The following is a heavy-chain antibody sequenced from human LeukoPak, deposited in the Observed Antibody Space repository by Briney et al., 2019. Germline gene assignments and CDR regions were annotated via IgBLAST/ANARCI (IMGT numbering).Heavy chain of an antibody. V-gene: IGHV5-51*01. J-gene: IGHJ4*02. CDR3: ARHDYGDYTLDY. CDR2: IYPGDSDT. D-gene: IGHD4-17*01. Sequence: ESLKISCNGSGYXFTSYWICWVRPMPGKGLVWMGIIYPGDSDTRYSPSFQGQVTISADKSISTAYLQWSSLKASDTAMYYCARHDYGDYTLDYWGQGTLVTVSS. CDR1: GYXFTSYW.